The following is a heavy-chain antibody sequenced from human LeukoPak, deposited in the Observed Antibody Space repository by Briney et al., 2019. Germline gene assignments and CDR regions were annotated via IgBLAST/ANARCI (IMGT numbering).Heavy chain of an antibody. CDR2: ISFDGSNK. V-gene: IGHV3-30*18. J-gene: IGHJ4*02. CDR1: GFTFRSYG. CDR3: AKEDVAARRLDY. Sequence: GGSLRLSCAASGFTFRSYGMHWVRQAPGKGLEWVAIISFDGSNKYYADSVKGRFTISRDNSKNTLYLQMNSLRAEDTAVYYCAKEDVAARRLDYWGQGTLVTVSS. D-gene: IGHD6-13*01.